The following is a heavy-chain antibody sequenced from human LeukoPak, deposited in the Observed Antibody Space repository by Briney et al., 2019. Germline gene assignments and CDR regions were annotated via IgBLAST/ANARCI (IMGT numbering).Heavy chain of an antibody. CDR2: ISYDGSNK. V-gene: IGHV3-30-3*01. D-gene: IGHD6-13*01. J-gene: IGHJ4*02. Sequence: PGGSLRLSCAASGFTFSNYAMHWVRQAPGKGLEWVAVISYDGSNKYYADSVKGRFTISRDNSKNTLYLQMNSLRAEDTAVYYCARAAAGTDAIDYWGQGTLVTVSS. CDR3: ARAAAGTDAIDY. CDR1: GFTFSNYA.